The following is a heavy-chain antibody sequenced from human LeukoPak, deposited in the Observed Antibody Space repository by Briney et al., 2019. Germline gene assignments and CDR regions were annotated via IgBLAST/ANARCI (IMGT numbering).Heavy chain of an antibody. V-gene: IGHV3-23*01. D-gene: IGHD2-15*01. CDR2: ICGSGGST. CDR1: GFTFSSYA. J-gene: IGHJ6*02. Sequence: PGGSLRLSCAASGFTFSSYAMSWVRQAPGKGLEWVSAICGSGGSTYYADSVKGRFTISRDNSKNTLYLQMNSLRAEDTAVYYCAKDLYCSGGSCYVGSKGYYGMDVWGQGTTVTVSS. CDR3: AKDLYCSGGSCYVGSKGYYGMDV.